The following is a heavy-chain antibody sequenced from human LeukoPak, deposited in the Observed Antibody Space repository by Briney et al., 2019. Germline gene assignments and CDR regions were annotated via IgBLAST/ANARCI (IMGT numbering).Heavy chain of an antibody. CDR1: AFTVSSNY. V-gene: IGHV3-53*01. Sequence: GGSLRLSCAASAFTVSSNYMSWVRQAPGKGLEWVSVIYRGGSTYYADSVKGRFTISRDNSKNTLYLQMNSLRAEDTAVYYCARVSRGPHPYYYDSSGYMDYWGQGTLVTVSS. CDR2: IYRGGST. J-gene: IGHJ4*02. D-gene: IGHD3-22*01. CDR3: ARVSRGPHPYYYDSSGYMDY.